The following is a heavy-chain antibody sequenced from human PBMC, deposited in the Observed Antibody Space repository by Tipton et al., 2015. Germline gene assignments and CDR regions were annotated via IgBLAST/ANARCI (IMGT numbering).Heavy chain of an antibody. CDR2: TYYRSKWYY. D-gene: IGHD6-13*01. J-gene: IGHJ5*02. Sequence: GLVKPSQTLSLTCDISGDSVSSSTSAWNWIRQSPSRGLEWLGRTYYRSKWYYEYSISVKSRVTVTPDTSKNQFTLHLNSVTPDDTAMYYCARGAQHSTWSWGQGTLVTVSS. CDR1: GDSVSSSTSA. CDR3: ARGAQHSTWS. V-gene: IGHV6-1*01.